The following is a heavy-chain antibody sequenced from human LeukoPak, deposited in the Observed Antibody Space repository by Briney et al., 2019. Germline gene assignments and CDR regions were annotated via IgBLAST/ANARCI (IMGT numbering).Heavy chain of an antibody. V-gene: IGHV3-7*01. Sequence: PGGSLRLSCAASGCIFTGYFMSWVRQAPGKGLEWVASIKHDGSEKYYVDSVRGRFTISRDNTKNLLYLQISSLRAEDTAVYYCATDRGWRTSGYYLYYFEYWGQGTLVTFSS. CDR1: GCIFTGYF. CDR2: IKHDGSEK. J-gene: IGHJ4*02. D-gene: IGHD3-3*01. CDR3: ATDRGWRTSGYYLYYFEY.